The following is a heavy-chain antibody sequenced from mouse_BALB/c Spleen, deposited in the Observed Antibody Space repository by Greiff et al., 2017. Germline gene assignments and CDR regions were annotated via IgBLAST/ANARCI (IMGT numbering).Heavy chain of an antibody. CDR1: GYSITSDYA. CDR3: ARSRSSYRYFDV. V-gene: IGHV3-2*02. Sequence: DVQLQESGPGLVKPSQSLSLTCTVTGYSITSDYAWNWIRQFPGNKLEWMGYISYSGSTSYNPSLKSRISITRDTSKNQFFLQLNSVTTEDTATYYCARSRSSYRYFDVWGAGTTVTVSS. J-gene: IGHJ1*01. CDR2: ISYSGST. D-gene: IGHD1-1*01.